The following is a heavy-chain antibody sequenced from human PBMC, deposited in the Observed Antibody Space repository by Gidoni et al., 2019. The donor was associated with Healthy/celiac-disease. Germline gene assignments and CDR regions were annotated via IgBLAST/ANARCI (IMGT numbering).Heavy chain of an antibody. Sequence: QVQLVQSGAEVKKPGASVKVSCKASGYTLTGYYMPWVRQAPGQGLEWMGWINPNSGGTNYAQKFQGWVTMTRDTSISTAYMELSRLRSDDTAVYYCARDNITRMTQGYYYYGMDVWGQGTTVTVSS. V-gene: IGHV1-2*04. CDR2: INPNSGGT. J-gene: IGHJ6*02. CDR1: GYTLTGYY. CDR3: ARDNITRMTQGYYYYGMDV. D-gene: IGHD3-10*01.